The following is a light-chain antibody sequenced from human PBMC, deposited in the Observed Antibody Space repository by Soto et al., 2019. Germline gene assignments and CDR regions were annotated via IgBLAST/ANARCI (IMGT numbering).Light chain of an antibody. V-gene: IGKV3-20*01. Sequence: ELVLTQSPGTLSLSPGERVALSCRASQSVRGSYLAWYQQEPGQAPRLLIYEASRRAPGIPDRFSGSGSGTDFILTINKLEPEDLALYFCQQYASSPHTFGQGTKLEMK. J-gene: IGKJ2*01. CDR3: QQYASSPHT. CDR1: QSVRGSY. CDR2: EAS.